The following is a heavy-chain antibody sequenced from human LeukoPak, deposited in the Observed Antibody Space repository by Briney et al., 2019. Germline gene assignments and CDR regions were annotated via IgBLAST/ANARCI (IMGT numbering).Heavy chain of an antibody. CDR2: IKQDGTEK. J-gene: IGHJ4*02. D-gene: IGHD3-22*01. V-gene: IGHV3-7*01. CDR3: ARGMWLGTGYYFDY. Sequence: PGGSLRLSYAASGFTFTTYWMSWVRQAPGKGLEWVANIKQDGTEKYYVDSVKGRFTISRDNAKNSLYLQMNSLRAEDTAVYYCARGMWLGTGYYFDYWGQGTLVTVSP. CDR1: GFTFTTYW.